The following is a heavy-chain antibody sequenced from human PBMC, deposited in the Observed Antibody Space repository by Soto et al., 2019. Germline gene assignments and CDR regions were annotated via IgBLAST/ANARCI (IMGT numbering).Heavy chain of an antibody. J-gene: IGHJ6*02. Sequence: ASVKASCKASGYTITGYYMHCVRQAPGQGLEWMGWINPNSGGTNYAQKFQGWVTMTRDTSISTAYMELSRLRSDDTAVYYCARVRVATPTSYYYGMDVWGQGTTVTVSS. V-gene: IGHV1-2*04. CDR2: INPNSGGT. D-gene: IGHD5-12*01. CDR1: GYTITGYY. CDR3: ARVRVATPTSYYYGMDV.